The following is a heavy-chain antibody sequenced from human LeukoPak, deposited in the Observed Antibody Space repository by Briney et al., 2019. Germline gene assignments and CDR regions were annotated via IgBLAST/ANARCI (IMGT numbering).Heavy chain of an antibody. V-gene: IGHV1-3*03. Sequence: ASVKVSCKASGYTFTRYALHWVRQAPGQGLEWMGWINAGNGHTKYSQQFQGRVTITRDTSASTAYMELSSLRSEDMAVYYCARDQSAYGSGDYYYYDAFDIWGQGTTVTVSS. CDR3: ARDQSAYGSGDYYYYDAFDI. CDR1: GYTFTRYA. J-gene: IGHJ3*02. CDR2: INAGNGHT. D-gene: IGHD3-22*01.